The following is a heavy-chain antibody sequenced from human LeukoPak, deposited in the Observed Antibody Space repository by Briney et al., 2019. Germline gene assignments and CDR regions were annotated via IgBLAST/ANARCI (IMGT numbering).Heavy chain of an antibody. CDR1: DDSISTNNYY. Sequence: SETLSLTCTVSDDSISTNNYYWSWIRQPPGKGLEWVGTLHFSGTPYYSPSLNSRVSISVDTSKNQFSLMLKSVTATDTAVYYCTRGGDVYMLGNFWGQGTLVTVSS. V-gene: IGHV4-39*01. D-gene: IGHD5-24*01. J-gene: IGHJ4*02. CDR3: TRGGDVYMLGNF. CDR2: LHFSGTP.